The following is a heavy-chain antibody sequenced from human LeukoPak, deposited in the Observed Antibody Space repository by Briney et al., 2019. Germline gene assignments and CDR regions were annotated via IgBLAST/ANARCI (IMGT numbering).Heavy chain of an antibody. D-gene: IGHD3-16*01. Sequence: AGGSLRLSCAASGFTFSSYAMSWVRQAPGKGLEWVSAISGSGGSTYYADSVKGRFTISRDNSKNTLYLQMNSLRAEDTAVYYCAKDRLIMITFGGVRPYNWFDPWGQGTLVTVSS. CDR2: ISGSGGST. CDR1: GFTFSSYA. CDR3: AKDRLIMITFGGVRPYNWFDP. J-gene: IGHJ5*02. V-gene: IGHV3-23*01.